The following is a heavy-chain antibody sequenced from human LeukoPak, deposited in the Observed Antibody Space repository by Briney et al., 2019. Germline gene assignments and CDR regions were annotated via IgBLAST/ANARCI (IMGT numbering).Heavy chain of an antibody. V-gene: IGHV4-39*07. D-gene: IGHD3-3*01. J-gene: IGHJ6*02. CDR1: GGSISSSSYY. CDR2: IYYSGST. Sequence: PSETLSLTCTVSGGSISSSSYYWGWIRQPPGKGLEWIGSIYYSGSTYYNPSLKSRVTISVDTSKNQFSLKLSSVTAADTAVYYCARDSQLRFLEWSYYYYGMDVWGQGTTVTVSS. CDR3: ARDSQLRFLEWSYYYYGMDV.